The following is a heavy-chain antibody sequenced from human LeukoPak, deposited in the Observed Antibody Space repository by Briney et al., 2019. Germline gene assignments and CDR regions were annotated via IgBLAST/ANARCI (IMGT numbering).Heavy chain of an antibody. D-gene: IGHD2-15*01. J-gene: IGHJ5*02. CDR3: ARDACSGGSCTVYNWFDP. V-gene: IGHV4-59*01. Sequence: SETLSLTCTVSGGSISSYYWSWVRQPPGKGLEWIGYIYYSGSTNYNPSLKSRVTISVDTSKNQFSLKLSSVTAADTAVYYCARDACSGGSCTVYNWFDPWGQGALVTVSS. CDR1: GGSISSYY. CDR2: IYYSGST.